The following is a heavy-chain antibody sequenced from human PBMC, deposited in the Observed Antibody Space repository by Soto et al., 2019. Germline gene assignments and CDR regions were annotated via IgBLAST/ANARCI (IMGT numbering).Heavy chain of an antibody. J-gene: IGHJ5*01. CDR2: ISAYNGNT. CDR1: GYTFTSYG. Sequence: ASVKVSCKASGYTFTSYGISWVRQAPGQGLEWMGWISAYNGNTNYAQKLQGRVTMTTDTSTSTAYMELRSLRSDDTAVYFCARMGSNHWNDYTAFDSWGQGTLVTVSS. CDR3: ARMGSNHWNDYTAFDS. V-gene: IGHV1-18*01. D-gene: IGHD3-16*01.